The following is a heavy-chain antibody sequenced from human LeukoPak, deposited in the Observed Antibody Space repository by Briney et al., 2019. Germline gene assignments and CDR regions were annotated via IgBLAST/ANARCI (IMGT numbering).Heavy chain of an antibody. V-gene: IGHV4-30-2*01. CDR3: ARVFDSGRFYYYIDV. Sequence: SQTLSLTCSVSGGSISGSYFWSWIRQPPGKGLEWTGHIYHSGNTYYNPSLKSRVAISVDRSKNQFSLKLSSVTAADTAVYYCARVFDSGRFYYYIDVWGKGTTVTVSS. D-gene: IGHD3-10*01. CDR1: GGSISGSYF. J-gene: IGHJ6*03. CDR2: IYHSGNT.